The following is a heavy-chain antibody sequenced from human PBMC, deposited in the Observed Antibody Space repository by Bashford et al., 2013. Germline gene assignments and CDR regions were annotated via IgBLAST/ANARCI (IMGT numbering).Heavy chain of an antibody. V-gene: IGHV1-69*13. CDR3: ATTPPYYYGSGSYYPYYYYIGR. CDR1: GGTFSSYA. CDR2: IIPIFGTA. D-gene: IGHD3-10*01. J-gene: IGHJ6*03. Sequence: SVKVSCKASGGTFSSYAISWVRQAPGQGLEWMGGIIPIFGTANYAQKFQGRVTITADESTSTAYMELSSLRSEDTAVYYCATTPPYYYGSGSYYPYYYYIGRRGQRDHGHRSP.